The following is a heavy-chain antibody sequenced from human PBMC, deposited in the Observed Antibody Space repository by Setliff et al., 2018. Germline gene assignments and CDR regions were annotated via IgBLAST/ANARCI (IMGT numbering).Heavy chain of an antibody. CDR2: IYTRGST. D-gene: IGHD2-15*01. CDR1: GDSMSNNH. CDR3: LRIRLVPHGHS. V-gene: IGHV4-4*08. J-gene: IGHJ4*02. Sequence: PSETLSLTCTVSGDSMSNNHWTWIRQPPGKGLEWIGHIYTRGSTNYNPSLRTRVSISVDTSKNHFSLRLSSVTAADTAVYYCLRIRLVPHGHSWGQGTLVTVSS.